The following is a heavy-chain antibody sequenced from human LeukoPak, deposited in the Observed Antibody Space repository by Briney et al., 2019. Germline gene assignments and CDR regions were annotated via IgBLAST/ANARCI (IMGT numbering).Heavy chain of an antibody. Sequence: GGSLRLSCAASGFTFSDYYTSWIRQAPGKGLEWVSYISSSSSYTNYADSVKGRFTISRDNAKNSLYLQMNSLRAEDTAVYYCARGGYSGYDWVDYWGQGTLVTLSS. D-gene: IGHD5-12*01. CDR3: ARGGYSGYDWVDY. CDR1: GFTFSDYY. CDR2: ISSSSSYT. V-gene: IGHV3-11*05. J-gene: IGHJ4*02.